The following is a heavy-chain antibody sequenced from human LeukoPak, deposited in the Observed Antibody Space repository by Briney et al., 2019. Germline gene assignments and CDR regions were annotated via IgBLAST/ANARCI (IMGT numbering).Heavy chain of an antibody. CDR3: VKDNPLDY. CDR1: GFTFSSYG. V-gene: IGHV3-30*02. Sequence: GGSLRLSCAASGFTFSSYGMHWVRQAPGKELEWVAFIRYDGNIKLYADSMKGRFTISRDNSKNTLYLHINSLRAEDTALYYCVKDNPLDYWGQGTQVIVSS. CDR2: IRYDGNIK. J-gene: IGHJ4*02.